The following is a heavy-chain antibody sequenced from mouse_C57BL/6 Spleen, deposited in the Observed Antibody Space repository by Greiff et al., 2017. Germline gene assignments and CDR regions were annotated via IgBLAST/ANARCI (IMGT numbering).Heavy chain of an antibody. J-gene: IGHJ2*01. V-gene: IGHV1-42*01. CDR1: GYSFTGYY. D-gene: IGHD2-14*01. CDR3: ATYDSFDY. CDR2: INPSTGGT. Sequence: VQLQQSGPELVKPGASVKISCKASGYSFTGYYMNWVKQSPEKSLEWIGEINPSTGGTTYNQKCKAKATLTVDKSSSTAYMQLKSLTSEDSAVYYCATYDSFDYWGQGTTLTVSS.